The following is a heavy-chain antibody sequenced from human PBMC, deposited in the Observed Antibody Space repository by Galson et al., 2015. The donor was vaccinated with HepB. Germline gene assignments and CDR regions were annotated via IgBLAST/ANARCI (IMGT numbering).Heavy chain of an antibody. J-gene: IGHJ4*02. V-gene: IGHV3-23*01. Sequence: SLRLSCAASGFTFSSYAMSWVRQAPGKGLEWVSTISASGGSTYYADSVKGRFTISRDDSKNTLYLQMNSLRGEDTAVRHCARERGNTYAYYSDYSGQGTLFTASS. D-gene: IGHD5-18*01. CDR2: ISASGGST. CDR3: ARERGNTYAYYSDY. CDR1: GFTFSSYA.